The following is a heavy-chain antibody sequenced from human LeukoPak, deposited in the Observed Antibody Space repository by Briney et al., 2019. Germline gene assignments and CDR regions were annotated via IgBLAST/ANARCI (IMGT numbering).Heavy chain of an antibody. V-gene: IGHV4-59*12. CDR3: ARGRIYLRQHYYGSGSYPYYFDY. Sequence: TASETLSLTCTVSGASISSYFWSWIRQPPGRGLEWIGYISYSGTTNFSPSLKSRVTISVDTSKNHFSLKLNSVTAADTAVYYCARGRIYLRQHYYGSGSYPYYFDYWGQGTLVTVSS. J-gene: IGHJ4*02. CDR2: ISYSGTT. CDR1: GASISSYF. D-gene: IGHD3-10*01.